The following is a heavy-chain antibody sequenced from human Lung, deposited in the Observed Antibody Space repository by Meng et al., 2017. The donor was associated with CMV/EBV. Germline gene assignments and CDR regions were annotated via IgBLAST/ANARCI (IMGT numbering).Heavy chain of an antibody. Sequence: ASXXVSXKASGYTFTSHGISWVRQAPGQGLEWMGWISAYNGNSNYAQKLQGRVTMTTDTTTSTAYMELRSLRSDETAAYYSARDDEQTIFGVVIIGYYYYGMDVXGQGXTVTVSS. J-gene: IGHJ6*02. V-gene: IGHV1-18*01. CDR1: GYTFTSHG. CDR2: ISAYNGNS. D-gene: IGHD3-3*01. CDR3: ARDDEQTIFGVVIIGYYYYGMDV.